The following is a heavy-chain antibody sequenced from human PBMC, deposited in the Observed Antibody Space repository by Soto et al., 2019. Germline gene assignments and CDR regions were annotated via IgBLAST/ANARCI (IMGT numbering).Heavy chain of an antibody. V-gene: IGHV3-30*18. CDR3: AKDQGSISSNYYYYYGMDV. CDR1: GFTFSSYG. CDR2: ISYDGTNK. D-gene: IGHD6-6*01. J-gene: IGHJ6*02. Sequence: GGSLRLSCAASGFTFSSYGMHWVRQAPGKGLEWVAVISYDGTNKYYEDSVKGRFTISRDNSKNTLYLQMNSLKAEDTAVYYFAKDQGSISSNYYYYYGMDVWGQGTTVTVSS.